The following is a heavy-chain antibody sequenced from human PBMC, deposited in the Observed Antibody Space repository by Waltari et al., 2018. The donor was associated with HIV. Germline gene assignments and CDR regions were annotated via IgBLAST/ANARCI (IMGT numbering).Heavy chain of an antibody. V-gene: IGHV1-24*01. Sequence: QVQLVQSGGEVKKPGASVKVSCKVSGYRLLELSLHWVRQAPGKGLEWMGGFDPENDETIDAQKFQGRVTMTDDTSTDTAYMELSSLKSEDTAVYYCVTGYDTSGQSPTMGDYWGQGTLVTVSS. CDR2: FDPENDET. D-gene: IGHD3-22*01. CDR3: VTGYDTSGQSPTMGDY. CDR1: GYRLLELS. J-gene: IGHJ4*02.